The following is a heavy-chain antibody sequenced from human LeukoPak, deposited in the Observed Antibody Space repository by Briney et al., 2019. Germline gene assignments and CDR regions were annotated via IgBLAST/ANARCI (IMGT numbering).Heavy chain of an antibody. Sequence: SETLSLTCAVYGGSFSGYYWSWIRQPPGKGLEWIGEMYHSGNINYNPSLKSRATISVDKSKNQFSLKLSFVTAADTAVYYCARDVGARLPGYWGQGILVTVSS. J-gene: IGHJ4*02. D-gene: IGHD6-6*01. V-gene: IGHV4-34*01. CDR1: GGSFSGYY. CDR3: ARDVGARLPGY. CDR2: MYHSGNI.